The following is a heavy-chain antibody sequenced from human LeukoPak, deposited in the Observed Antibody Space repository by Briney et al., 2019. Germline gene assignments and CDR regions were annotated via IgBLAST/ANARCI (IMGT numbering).Heavy chain of an antibody. D-gene: IGHD1-20*01. CDR1: GGSISSSNW. CDR2: IYHSGST. CDR3: ARGTNWNDDAFDI. J-gene: IGHJ3*02. Sequence: SETLSLTCAVSGGSISSSNWWSWVRQPPGKGLEWIGEIYHSGSTNYNPSLKSRVTISVDKSKNQFSLKLSSVTAADTAMYYCARGTNWNDDAFDIWGQGTMVTVSS. V-gene: IGHV4-4*02.